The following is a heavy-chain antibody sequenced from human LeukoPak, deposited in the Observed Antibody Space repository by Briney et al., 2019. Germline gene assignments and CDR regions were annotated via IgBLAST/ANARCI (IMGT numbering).Heavy chain of an antibody. Sequence: ASVKVSCKASGYTFTSYDINWVRQATGQGLEWMGWMSPNSGNTGYAQKFQGRVAMTRNTSISTAYMELSSLRSEDTAVYYCARGRGFGTYYYYGMDVWGQGTTVTVSS. J-gene: IGHJ6*02. CDR2: MSPNSGNT. V-gene: IGHV1-8*01. CDR3: ARGRGFGTYYYYGMDV. D-gene: IGHD1-1*01. CDR1: GYTFTSYD.